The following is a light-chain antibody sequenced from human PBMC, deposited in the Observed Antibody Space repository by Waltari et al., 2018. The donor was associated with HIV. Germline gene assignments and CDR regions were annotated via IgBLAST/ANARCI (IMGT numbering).Light chain of an antibody. CDR3: GSSTSSSNMDV. CDR1: SSGSGGYKS. J-gene: IGLJ2*01. CDR2: EVS. V-gene: IGLV2-14*01. Sequence: QSVLTQPASVSASPGQSITISCAGISSGSGGYKSVSWYQHHPGKAPKLFIYEVSNRPSGVSNRFSGSKSGNTASLTISGLQAEDEADYYCGSSTSSSNMDVFGGGTKVTVL.